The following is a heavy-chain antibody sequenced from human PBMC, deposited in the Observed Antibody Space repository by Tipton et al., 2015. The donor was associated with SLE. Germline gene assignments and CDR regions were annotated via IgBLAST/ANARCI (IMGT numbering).Heavy chain of an antibody. CDR1: GGSISSYY. CDR3: ARWAGPTGNFGY. D-gene: IGHD4-11*01. J-gene: IGHJ4*02. V-gene: IGHV4-59*01. Sequence: TLSLTCTVSGGSISSYYWSWIRQPPGKGLEWIGYIYYSGSTNYNPSLKSRVTISVDTSKNQFSLKLSSVTAADTAVYYCARWAGPTGNFGYWGQGTLVTVSS. CDR2: IYYSGST.